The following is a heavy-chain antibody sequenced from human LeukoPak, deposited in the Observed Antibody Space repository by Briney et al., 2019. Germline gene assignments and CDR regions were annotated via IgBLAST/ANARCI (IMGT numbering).Heavy chain of an antibody. CDR3: ARHSRTTVTPFDY. CDR2: IYPGDSDT. V-gene: IGHV5-51*01. Sequence: GESLKISCKGSGYSFTSYWIGWVRQMPGKGLECMGIIYPGDSDTIYSPSFQGQVTISAGKSISTAYLQWSSLQASDTAMYYCARHSRTTVTPFDYWGQGTLVTVSS. CDR1: GYSFTSYW. J-gene: IGHJ4*02. D-gene: IGHD4-17*01.